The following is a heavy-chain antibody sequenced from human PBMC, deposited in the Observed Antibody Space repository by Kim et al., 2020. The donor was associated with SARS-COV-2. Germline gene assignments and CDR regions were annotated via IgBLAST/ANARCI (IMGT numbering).Heavy chain of an antibody. D-gene: IGHD6-19*01. V-gene: IGHV3-53*01. J-gene: IGHJ4*02. CDR3: ARHLWLDLCPVDS. CDR2: IYSGGNT. Sequence: GGSLRLSCAASGFIVSNNYMSWVRQAPGKGLEWVSVIYSGGNTYYADSVKGRFTTSRDNSKNTLYLQMSSLRAEDTAVYYCARHLWLDLCPVDSWGQGTLVTVSS. CDR1: GFIVSNNY.